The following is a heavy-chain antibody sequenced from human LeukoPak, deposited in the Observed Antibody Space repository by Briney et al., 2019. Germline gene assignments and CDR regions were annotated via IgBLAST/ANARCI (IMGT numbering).Heavy chain of an antibody. V-gene: IGHV3-53*01. D-gene: IGHD3-22*01. Sequence: GGSLRLSCAASGFAVSSNYMSWVRQAPGKGLDWVSVIYSDGSTYYADSVKGRFTISRDNSKNTLYLQMNSLRAEDTAVCYCARIPIVVITSGGYWGQGTLVTVSS. CDR1: GFAVSSNY. CDR3: ARIPIVVITSGGY. J-gene: IGHJ4*02. CDR2: IYSDGST.